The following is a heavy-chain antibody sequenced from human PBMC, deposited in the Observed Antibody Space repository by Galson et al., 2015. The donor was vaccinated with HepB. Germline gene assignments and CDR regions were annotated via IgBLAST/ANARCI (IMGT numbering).Heavy chain of an antibody. V-gene: IGHV1-18*01. CDR1: GYTFTSNG. CDR2: ISTHSGDT. J-gene: IGHJ4*02. CDR3: ARGRNYVCDY. Sequence: SVKVSCKASGYTFTSNGLSWVRQAPGQGLKWMGWISTHSGDTKSAQKFQGRLILTTETSTPTAYMELRSLTSDDTAVYYCARGRNYVCDYWGQGTLVTVS. D-gene: IGHD1-7*01.